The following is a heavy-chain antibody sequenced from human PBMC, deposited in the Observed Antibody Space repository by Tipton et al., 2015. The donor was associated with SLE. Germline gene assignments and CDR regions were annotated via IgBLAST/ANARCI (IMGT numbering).Heavy chain of an antibody. CDR2: IYPTDSDT. CDR1: GYSFTSYW. CDR3: ARDQASLGLDF. V-gene: IGHV5-51*03. J-gene: IGHJ4*02. Sequence: QLVQSGAEVKKPGESLKISCKGSGYSFTSYWISWVRQTPEKGLEWMGFIYPTDSDTKYSPSFEGQVTISADKSTNTAYVQWNSLKTSDSAVYYCARDQASLGLDFWGQGTLVTVSS.